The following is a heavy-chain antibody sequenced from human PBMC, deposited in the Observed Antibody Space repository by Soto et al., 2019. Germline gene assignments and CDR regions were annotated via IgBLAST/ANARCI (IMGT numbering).Heavy chain of an antibody. CDR1: GGTFCSYY. D-gene: IGHD3-3*01. V-gene: IGHV4-34*01. CDR3: ARVRDWFDP. Sequence: SGTLSLAXAVCGGTFCSYYWDWIRQPPGKGLEWIGEIDHSGYTNYNPSLKSRVTISVDTSKNQFSLRLTSVTAADTAGYYCARVRDWFDPWGQGTLVTVSS. CDR2: IDHSGYT. J-gene: IGHJ5*02.